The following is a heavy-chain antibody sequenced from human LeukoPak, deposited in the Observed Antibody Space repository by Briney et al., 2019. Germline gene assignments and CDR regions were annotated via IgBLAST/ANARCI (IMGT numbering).Heavy chain of an antibody. CDR1: GFTLSSYA. V-gene: IGHV3-23*01. D-gene: IGHD2-15*01. CDR3: AKVMPPGRIRFYSYYMDV. J-gene: IGHJ6*03. CDR2: ISGSGGGT. Sequence: PGGSLRLSCAASGFTLSSYAMSWVRQAPGKGLEWVSTISGSGGGTYYADSLKGRFTISRDNSKNTLYLQMNGLRVEDTAVYYCAKVMPPGRIRFYSYYMDVWGKGTTVSVS.